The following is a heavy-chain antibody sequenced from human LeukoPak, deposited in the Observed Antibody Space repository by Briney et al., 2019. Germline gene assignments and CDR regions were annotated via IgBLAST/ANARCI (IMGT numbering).Heavy chain of an antibody. V-gene: IGHV3-23*01. CDR2: INGGGGST. Sequence: GSLRLSCATSGFTFSSYAMSWVRQAPGKGLEWVSAINGGGGSTYYADSVKGRFIVSRDNSKNTLYLQMNSLRAEDTAVYYCAKDRSGSGSYYPDYWGQGTLVTVSS. D-gene: IGHD3-10*01. J-gene: IGHJ4*02. CDR1: GFTFSSYA. CDR3: AKDRSGSGSYYPDY.